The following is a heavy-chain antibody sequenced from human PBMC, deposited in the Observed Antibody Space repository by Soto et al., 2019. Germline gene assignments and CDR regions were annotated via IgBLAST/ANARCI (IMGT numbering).Heavy chain of an antibody. V-gene: IGHV1-2*02. CDR1: GYTFTGHY. J-gene: IGHJ5*02. Sequence: QEQLVQSGAEVKKPGASVKVSCKASGYTFTGHYLHWVRQAPGQGLEWMGWINPNIGTTKYAQKFQGRVTMTRDTPISTAYMELSGLRSDDTALYYCARETRVASGSAIPRRNNWFDPWGLGTLVTVSS. CDR3: ARETRVASGSAIPRRNNWFDP. CDR2: INPNIGTT. D-gene: IGHD3-10*01.